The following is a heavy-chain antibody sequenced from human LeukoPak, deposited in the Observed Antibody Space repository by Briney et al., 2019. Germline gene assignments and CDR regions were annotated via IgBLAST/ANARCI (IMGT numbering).Heavy chain of an antibody. CDR3: ARTSIAARRADFDY. D-gene: IGHD6-6*01. CDR1: GYTFTDYY. V-gene: IGHV1-2*02. CDR2: INSNSGGT. Sequence: ASVKVSCKTSGYTFTDYYIHWVRQAPGQGLEWMGWINSNSGGTSYAQKFQGRVTLTRDTPTRTAYMELNRLTSDDMAVYYCARTSIAARRADFDYWAREPWSPSPQ. J-gene: IGHJ4*02.